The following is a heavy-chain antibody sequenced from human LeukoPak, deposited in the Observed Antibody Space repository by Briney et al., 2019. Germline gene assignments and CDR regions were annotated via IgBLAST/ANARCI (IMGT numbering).Heavy chain of an antibody. J-gene: IGHJ4*02. CDR3: TRDPGVDTTMIFFDY. V-gene: IGHV1-18*01. Sequence: ASVKVSCKASGYTFTDFGISWVRQAPGQGLEWMGWISAYNGDTKYAQKLQGRVTMTTDTSTSTAYMEVRSLRSDDTAVYYCTRDPGVDTTMIFFDYWGQGSLVTVSS. CDR1: GYTFTDFG. CDR2: ISAYNGDT. D-gene: IGHD5-18*01.